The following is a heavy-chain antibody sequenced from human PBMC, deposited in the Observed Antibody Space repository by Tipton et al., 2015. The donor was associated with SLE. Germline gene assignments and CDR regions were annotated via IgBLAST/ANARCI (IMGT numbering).Heavy chain of an antibody. Sequence: GSLRLSCATSGFTFTNHAVSWVRQAPGKGLEWVSSIGGVGTGTYYADSVQGRFTISRDNSKNTLYLQMNSLRTEDTAVYYCARPTGGYYYYGMDVWGQGTTVTVSS. D-gene: IGHD3-10*01. J-gene: IGHJ6*02. CDR3: ARPTGGYYYYGMDV. V-gene: IGHV3-23*01. CDR1: GFTFTNHA. CDR2: IGGVGTGT.